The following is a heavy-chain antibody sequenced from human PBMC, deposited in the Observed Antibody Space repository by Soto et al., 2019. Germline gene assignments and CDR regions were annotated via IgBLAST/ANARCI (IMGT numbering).Heavy chain of an antibody. J-gene: IGHJ6*02. Sequence: GGSLRLSCAASGFTFSSYGMHWVRQSPGKGLEWVAVVSYYGSNKYYADSVKGRFTIYRDNSKNTLYLQMNSLRAEDTAVYYCAKDRSGYDFWSVSRWRGVWMDVWGQGTTVTVSS. D-gene: IGHD3-3*01. CDR2: VSYYGSNK. CDR1: GFTFSSYG. V-gene: IGHV3-30*18. CDR3: AKDRSGYDFWSVSRWRGVWMDV.